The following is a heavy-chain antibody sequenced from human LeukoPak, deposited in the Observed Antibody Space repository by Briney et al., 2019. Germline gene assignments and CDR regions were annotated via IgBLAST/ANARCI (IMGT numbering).Heavy chain of an antibody. Sequence: ASVKVSCKASGYTFTSYGISWVRQAPGQGLEWMGWISAYNGNTNYAQKLQGRDTMTTDTSTSTAYMELRSLRSDDTAVYYCAKGRHSSGWYENWFDPWGQGTLVTVSS. V-gene: IGHV1-18*01. J-gene: IGHJ5*02. D-gene: IGHD6-19*01. CDR3: AKGRHSSGWYENWFDP. CDR1: GYTFTSYG. CDR2: ISAYNGNT.